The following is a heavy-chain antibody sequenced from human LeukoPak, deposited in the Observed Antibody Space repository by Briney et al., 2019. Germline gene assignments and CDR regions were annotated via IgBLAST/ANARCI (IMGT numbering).Heavy chain of an antibody. CDR2: ISYSGST. CDR3: VRGYSGYPYYLDY. CDR1: GGSISGYY. D-gene: IGHD5-12*01. Sequence: SETLSLTCTVSGGSISGYYWTWIRQPPGKGLEWIGYISYSGSTSSHPSLKSRVTISLDTSKKQFSLKLTSVTAADTAVYYCVRGYSGYPYYLDYWGQGTLVTVSS. J-gene: IGHJ4*02. V-gene: IGHV4-59*08.